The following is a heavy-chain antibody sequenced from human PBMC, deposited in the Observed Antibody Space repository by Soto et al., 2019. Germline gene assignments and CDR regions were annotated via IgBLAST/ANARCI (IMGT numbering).Heavy chain of an antibody. CDR3: ANGYGSTI. D-gene: IGHD3-10*01. CDR1: GFTFTSHA. CDR2: ISYDEIDK. V-gene: IGHV3-30*18. J-gene: IGHJ4*02. Sequence: GGSLRLSCAASGFTFTSHAMHWVRQTPGKGLEWVAAISYDEIDKKYASSVKGRFTVSRDNAKNPLYLQMNSLRAEDTAVYYCANGYGSTIWGQGTLVTVSS.